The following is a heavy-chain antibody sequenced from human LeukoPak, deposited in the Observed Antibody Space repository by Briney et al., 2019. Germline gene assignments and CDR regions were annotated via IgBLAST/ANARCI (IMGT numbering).Heavy chain of an antibody. CDR2: IYHSGST. J-gene: IGHJ4*02. V-gene: IGHV4-38-2*02. Sequence: PSETLSLTCTVSGYSISSGYYWGWIRQPPGKGLEWIGSIYHSGSTYYNPSLKSRVTISVDTSKNQFSLKLSSVTAADTAVYYCARRNDPWLLPAYYFDYWGQGTLVTVSS. D-gene: IGHD3-22*01. CDR1: GYSISSGYY. CDR3: ARRNDPWLLPAYYFDY.